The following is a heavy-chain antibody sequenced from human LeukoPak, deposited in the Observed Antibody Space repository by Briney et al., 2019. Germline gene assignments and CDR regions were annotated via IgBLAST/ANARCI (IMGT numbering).Heavy chain of an antibody. Sequence: GGSLRLSCAASGFTFSSYSMNWVRQAPGKGLEWVSSISSSSSYIYYADSVKGRFTISRDNAKNSLYLQMNSLRAEDTAVYYCARDHQLLRYFDWLTQPYYYYMDVWGKGTTVTISS. V-gene: IGHV3-21*01. CDR2: ISSSSSYI. CDR3: ARDHQLLRYFDWLTQPYYYYMDV. D-gene: IGHD3-9*01. CDR1: GFTFSSYS. J-gene: IGHJ6*03.